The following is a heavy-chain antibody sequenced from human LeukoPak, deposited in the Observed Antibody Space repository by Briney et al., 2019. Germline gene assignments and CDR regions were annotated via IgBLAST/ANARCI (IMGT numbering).Heavy chain of an antibody. V-gene: IGHV5-51*01. CDR3: ARLLSITIFGLDY. D-gene: IGHD3-3*01. CDR2: IYPGDSDT. J-gene: IGHJ4*02. CDR1: GYSFTSYW. Sequence: GESLKISCKGSGYSFTSYWIGWVRQMPGKGLGWMGIIYPGDSDTRYSPSFQGQVTISADKSISTAFLQWSSLKASDTAMYYCARLLSITIFGLDYWGQGTLVTVSS.